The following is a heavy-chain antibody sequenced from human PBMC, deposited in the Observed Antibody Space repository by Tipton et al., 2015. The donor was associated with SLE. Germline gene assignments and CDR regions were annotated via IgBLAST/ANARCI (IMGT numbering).Heavy chain of an antibody. CDR3: ARLVLRSFDWFP. CDR2: IYYSGSA. CDR1: GGSISSSYY. V-gene: IGHV4-39*01. J-gene: IGHJ4*02. Sequence: LRLSCTVSGGSISSSYYWGWIRQSPGKGLEWIATIYYSGSAYYNPSLKSRIAISVDTSKNQFSLKLSSVTATDTAVYHCARLVLRSFDWFPWGQGTLVTVSS. D-gene: IGHD3-9*01.